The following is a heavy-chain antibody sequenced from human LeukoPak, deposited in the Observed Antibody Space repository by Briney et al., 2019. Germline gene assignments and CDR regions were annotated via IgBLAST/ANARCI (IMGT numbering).Heavy chain of an antibody. V-gene: IGHV3-11*06. CDR2: ISSGSSYT. J-gene: IGHJ3*02. Sequence: GGSLRLSCAASGFTFSDYYMSWIRQAPGKGLEWVSYISSGSSYTNYADSVKGRFTISRDNAKNSLYLQMNSLRAEDTAVYYCARDSTYGDYVPLWAFDIWGQGTMVTVSS. D-gene: IGHD4-17*01. CDR3: ARDSTYGDYVPLWAFDI. CDR1: GFTFSDYY.